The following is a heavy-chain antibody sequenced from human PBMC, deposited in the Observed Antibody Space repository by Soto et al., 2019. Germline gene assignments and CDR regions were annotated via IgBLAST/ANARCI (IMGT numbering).Heavy chain of an antibody. CDR1: GFTVSSNY. CDR2: IYSGGST. CDR3: AREEAQYYFDY. J-gene: IGHJ4*02. Sequence: GGSLRLSCAASGFTVSSNYMSWVRQAPGKGLEWVSVIYSGGSTYYADSVKGRFTISRDNSKNTLYLQMNSLRAEDTAVYYCAREEAQYYFDYWGQGTLVTVSS. V-gene: IGHV3-66*01.